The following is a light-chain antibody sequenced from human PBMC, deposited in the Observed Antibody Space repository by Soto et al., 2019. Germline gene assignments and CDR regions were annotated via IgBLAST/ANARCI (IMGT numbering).Light chain of an antibody. CDR1: MRDVGAYNY. CDR2: DVT. CDR3: SSYTAYSRVV. V-gene: IGLV2-14*03. J-gene: IGLJ2*01. Sequence: QSALTQPASVSGSAGQSITISCSGTMRDVGAYNYVSWYQQHPGKAPKTLIYDVTNRPSGISNRFSGSKSGNTASLTISDLQTEDEADYYCSSYTAYSRVVFGGGTKLTVL.